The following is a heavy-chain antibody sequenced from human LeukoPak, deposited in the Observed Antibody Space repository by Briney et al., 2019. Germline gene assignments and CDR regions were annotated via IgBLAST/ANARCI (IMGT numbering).Heavy chain of an antibody. Sequence: PGGSLRLSCGASGFTISSFWMRWVRQAPGKGLEWVSAISGSGGSTYYADSVKGRFTISRDNSKNTLYLQMNSLRAEDTAVYYCAKTTAAYYYYGMDVWGQGTTVTVSS. CDR2: ISGSGGST. CDR1: GFTISSFW. D-gene: IGHD1-1*01. V-gene: IGHV3-23*01. CDR3: AKTTAAYYYYGMDV. J-gene: IGHJ6*02.